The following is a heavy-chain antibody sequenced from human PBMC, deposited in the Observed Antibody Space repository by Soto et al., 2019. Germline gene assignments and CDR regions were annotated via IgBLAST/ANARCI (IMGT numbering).Heavy chain of an antibody. Sequence: PGGSLRLSCAASGFTFSSYWMSWVRQAPGKGLEWVANIKQDGSEKYYVDSVKGRFTISRDNSKNTLYLQMDSLRAEDTAIYYCAGRLTTAASLDYWGRGTLVTVSS. V-gene: IGHV3-7*05. CDR3: AGRLTTAASLDY. CDR1: GFTFSSYW. CDR2: IKQDGSEK. J-gene: IGHJ4*02. D-gene: IGHD3-16*01.